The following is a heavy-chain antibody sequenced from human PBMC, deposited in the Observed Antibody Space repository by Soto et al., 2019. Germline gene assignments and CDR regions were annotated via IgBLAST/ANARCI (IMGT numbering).Heavy chain of an antibody. J-gene: IGHJ6*02. CDR2: IIPLFGTT. D-gene: IGHD2-15*01. Sequence: QVQVVQSGAEVKRPGSSVNVSCKASGGYFNNRQTLNSYPISWVRQAPGQGLEWMGGIIPLFGTTNYAQRFQGRVTITADKSTSTSYLELNNVTSHDTAVHYWAKSWGGEIYYYYSAMDVWGQGTKVTVSS. V-gene: IGHV1-69*06. CDR3: AKSWGGEIYYYYSAMDV. CDR1: GGYFNNRQTLNSYP.